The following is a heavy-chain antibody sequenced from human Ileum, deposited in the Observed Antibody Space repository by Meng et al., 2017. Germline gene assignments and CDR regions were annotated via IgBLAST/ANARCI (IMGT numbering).Heavy chain of an antibody. CDR2: VSPTSGSL. CDR1: GFTFSDYY. J-gene: IGHJ5*02. V-gene: IGHV3-11*04. CDR3: ARDHGSLNWFDP. D-gene: IGHD6-25*01. Sequence: ESGGGLVKAGGSLRLSCAASGFTFSDYYMTWIRQPPGQGLEWLASVSPTSGSLYFADSVKGRFSISRDNAKNSVSLQMTRLRVEDTAVYYCARDHGSLNWFDPWGQGTLVTVSS.